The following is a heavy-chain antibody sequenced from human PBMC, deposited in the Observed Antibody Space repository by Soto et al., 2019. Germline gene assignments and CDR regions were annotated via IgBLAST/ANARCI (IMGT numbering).Heavy chain of an antibody. CDR2: INPSGGST. CDR3: ARLKIGSWYSGAFDI. Sequence: AAVKVSCKASVYTFTSYYMHWVRQAPGQGLEWMGIINPSGGSTSYAQKFQGRVTMTRDTSTSTVYMELSSLRSEDTAVYYCARLKIGSWYSGAFDIWGQGTMVTVSS. V-gene: IGHV1-46*01. CDR1: VYTFTSYY. D-gene: IGHD6-13*01. J-gene: IGHJ3*02.